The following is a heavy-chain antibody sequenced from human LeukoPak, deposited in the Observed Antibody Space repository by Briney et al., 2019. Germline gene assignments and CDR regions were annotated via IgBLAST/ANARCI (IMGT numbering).Heavy chain of an antibody. V-gene: IGHV4-61*05. D-gene: IGHD6-19*01. CDR2: IYYSGST. CDR3: ARGLAVAGGMDV. J-gene: IGHJ6*02. Sequence: SETLSLTCTVSGGSISSSSYYWGWIRQPPGKGLEWIGYIYYSGSTNYNPSLKSRVTISVDTSKNQFSLKLSSVTAADTAVYYCARGLAVAGGMDVWGQGTTVTVSS. CDR1: GGSISSSSYY.